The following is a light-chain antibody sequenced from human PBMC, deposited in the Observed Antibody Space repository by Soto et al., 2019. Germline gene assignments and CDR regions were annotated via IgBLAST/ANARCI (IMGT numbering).Light chain of an antibody. CDR2: GAS. CDR3: QQYGSSGT. V-gene: IGKV3-20*01. J-gene: IGKJ1*01. Sequence: EIMLTQSPGTLSLSPGERATFSCRASLTVTSSYLAWYQQKPGQAPRLLIYGASTRATGIPDRFSGSGSGTDFTLTISRLEPEDFAVYYCQQYGSSGTFGQGTKVDIK. CDR1: LTVTSSY.